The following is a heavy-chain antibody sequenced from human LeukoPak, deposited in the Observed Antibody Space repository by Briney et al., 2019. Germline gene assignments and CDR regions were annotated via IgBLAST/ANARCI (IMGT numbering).Heavy chain of an antibody. CDR1: GYTFTNYY. CDR3: ARVFNSLSLDY. D-gene: IGHD2/OR15-2a*01. Sequence: ASVNVSCKASGYTFTNYYIHWVRQAPGQGLEWMGIINPRGGTTSYAQEFQGRVTMTRDTSTGTVYMELSSLRSEDTAVYYCARVFNSLSLDYWGQGTLVTVSS. J-gene: IGHJ4*02. V-gene: IGHV1-46*01. CDR2: INPRGGTT.